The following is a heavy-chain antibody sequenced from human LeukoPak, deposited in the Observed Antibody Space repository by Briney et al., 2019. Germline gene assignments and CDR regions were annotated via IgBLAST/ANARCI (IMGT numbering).Heavy chain of an antibody. J-gene: IGHJ4*02. CDR3: AGLTGYLLFDY. CDR2: INHSGST. Sequence: SEALSLTCAVYGGSFSGYYWSWIRRPPGKGLEWIGEINHSGSTNYNPSLKSRVTISVDTSKNQFSLKLSSVTAADTAVYYCAGLTGYLLFDYWGQGTLVTVSS. CDR1: GGSFSGYY. V-gene: IGHV4-34*01. D-gene: IGHD3-9*01.